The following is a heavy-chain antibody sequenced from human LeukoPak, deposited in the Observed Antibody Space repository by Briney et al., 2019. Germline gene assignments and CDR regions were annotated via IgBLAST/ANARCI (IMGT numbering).Heavy chain of an antibody. V-gene: IGHV1-46*01. CDR1: GYTFTSYY. CDR3: ALVGATGD. J-gene: IGHJ4*02. Sequence: GASVRVSCKASGYTFTSYYMHWVRQAPGQGLEWMGIINPSGGSTSYAQKFQGRVTNTRDTFTSTVYMELSSLRSGETAVYYCALVGATGDWGQGTLVTVS. D-gene: IGHD1-26*01. CDR2: INPSGGST.